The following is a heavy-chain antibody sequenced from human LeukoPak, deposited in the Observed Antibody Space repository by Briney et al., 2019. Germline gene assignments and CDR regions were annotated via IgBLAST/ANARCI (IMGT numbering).Heavy chain of an antibody. V-gene: IGHV4-59*01. CDR2: IYYSGST. D-gene: IGHD2-2*01. CDR1: GVSISSYY. J-gene: IGHJ5*02. Sequence: PSETLSLTCIVSGVSISSYYWNWIRQPPGKGLEWIGYIYYSGSTNYNPSLKSRVTISVDTSKNQFSLKLSSVTAADPAVYYCARSADIVILPAAMAFDPWGQGTLVTVSA. CDR3: ARSADIVILPAAMAFDP.